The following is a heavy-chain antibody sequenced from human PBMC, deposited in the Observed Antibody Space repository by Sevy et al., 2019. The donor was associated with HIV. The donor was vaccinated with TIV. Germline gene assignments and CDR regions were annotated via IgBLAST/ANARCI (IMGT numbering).Heavy chain of an antibody. V-gene: IGHV1-18*01. D-gene: IGHD2-2*01. CDR3: ARDGGYCSSTSRPMPAY. CDR2: ISAYNGNT. CDR1: GYTFTSYG. J-gene: IGHJ4*02. Sequence: ASVKVSCKASGYTFTSYGISWVRQAPGQGLEWMGWISAYNGNTNYAQKLQGRVTMTTDTSTSTAYMELRSLRSDDTAVYYCARDGGYCSSTSRPMPAYWGQGTLVTVSS.